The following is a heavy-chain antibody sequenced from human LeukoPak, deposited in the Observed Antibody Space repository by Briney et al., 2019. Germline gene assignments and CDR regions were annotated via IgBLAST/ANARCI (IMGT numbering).Heavy chain of an antibody. Sequence: GGSLRLSCAASGFTLSSYSMNWVRQAPGKGLEWVSYISSSSSTIYYADSVKGRFTISRDNAKNSLYLQMNSLRAEDTAVYYCARDGTIFGVVRIRYYMDVWGKGTTVTVSS. CDR2: ISSSSSTI. CDR3: ARDGTIFGVVRIRYYMDV. D-gene: IGHD3-3*01. J-gene: IGHJ6*03. CDR1: GFTLSSYS. V-gene: IGHV3-48*01.